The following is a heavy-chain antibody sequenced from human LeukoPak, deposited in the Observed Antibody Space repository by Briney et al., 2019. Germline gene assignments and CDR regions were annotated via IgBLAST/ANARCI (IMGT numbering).Heavy chain of an antibody. D-gene: IGHD4-23*01. CDR2: IVVGSGNT. Sequence: GTSVKVSCKASGFTFTSSAMQWVRQARGQRLERIGWIVVGSGNTNYAQKFQERVTITRDMSTSTAYMELSSLRSEDTAVYYCAAAAVVTSEAFDYWGQGTLVTVSS. J-gene: IGHJ4*02. CDR1: GFTFTSSA. V-gene: IGHV1-58*02. CDR3: AAAAVVTSEAFDY.